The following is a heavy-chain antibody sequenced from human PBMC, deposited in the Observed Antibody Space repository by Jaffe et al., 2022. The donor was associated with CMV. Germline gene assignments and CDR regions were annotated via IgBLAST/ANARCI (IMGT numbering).Heavy chain of an antibody. D-gene: IGHD1-26*01. V-gene: IGHV3-49*05. J-gene: IGHJ4*02. CDR2: IRSKAYGGTT. CDR1: GFTFGDYA. Sequence: EVQLVESGGGLVKPGRSLRLSCTASGFTFGDYAMSWFRQAPGKGLEWVGFIRSKAYGGTTEYAASVKGRFTISRDDSKSIAYLQMNSLKTEDTAVYYCTRFAHSGSYRRAFDYWGQGTLVTVSS. CDR3: TRFAHSGSYRRAFDY.